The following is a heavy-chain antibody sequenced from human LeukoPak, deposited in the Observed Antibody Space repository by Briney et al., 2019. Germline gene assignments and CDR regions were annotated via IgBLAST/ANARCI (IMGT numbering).Heavy chain of an antibody. CDR1: GGSITTYN. J-gene: IGHJ4*02. V-gene: IGHV4-4*09. CDR2: IYSSGAT. CDR3: ARRTPGPQLDEYVAYFFDH. Sequence: SETLSLICTVSGGSITTYNWIWIRQTPGQALEWIGHIYSSGATKYNPSLKSRATILLDTSKNQLSLKLSSVSAADTAVYYCARRTPGPQLDEYVAYFFDHWGQGTQVTISS. D-gene: IGHD2-2*01.